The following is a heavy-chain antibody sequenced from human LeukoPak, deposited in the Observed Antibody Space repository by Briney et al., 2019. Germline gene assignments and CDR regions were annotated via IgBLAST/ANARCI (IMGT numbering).Heavy chain of an antibody. V-gene: IGHV3-48*04. Sequence: AGSLRLSCTASGLTFSRYGMNWLRQAPTKELEWFSYISGSSSPIYYADSVKGRFTISRDNAKNSVYLQMNSLRAEDTAVYYCASSNGYLDHWGQGTLVTVSS. CDR1: GLTFSRYG. CDR2: ISGSSSPI. D-gene: IGHD3-22*01. CDR3: ASSNGYLDH. J-gene: IGHJ4*02.